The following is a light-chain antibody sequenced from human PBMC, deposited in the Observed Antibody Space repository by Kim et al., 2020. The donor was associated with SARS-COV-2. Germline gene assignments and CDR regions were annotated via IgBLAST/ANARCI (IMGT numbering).Light chain of an antibody. J-gene: IGLJ2*01. CDR1: NIGSKS. Sequence: APGKTARFTCGGNNIGSKSVYWYQQKSGPAPVLVVFDDSDRPSGIPERFSGSRSGNTATLTVIRVEAGDEADYYCQVWDTNSDHVVFGGGTQLTVL. V-gene: IGLV3-21*03. CDR3: QVWDTNSDHVV. CDR2: DDS.